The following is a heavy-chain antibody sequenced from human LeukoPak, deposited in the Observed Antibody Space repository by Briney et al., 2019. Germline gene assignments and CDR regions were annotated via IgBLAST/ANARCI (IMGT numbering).Heavy chain of an antibody. CDR2: ISAYNGNT. D-gene: IGHD2-2*01. Sequence: ASVKVSCKASGYTFTSYGISWVRQAPGQGLEWMGWISAYNGNTNYAQKLQGRVTMTTDTSTSTAFMELTGLTSDDTAVYFCAGEPPYTGHCDITTCDVSRFDLWGQGTLVTVSS. J-gene: IGHJ4*02. V-gene: IGHV1-18*01. CDR3: AGEPPYTGHCDITTCDVSRFDL. CDR1: GYTFTSYG.